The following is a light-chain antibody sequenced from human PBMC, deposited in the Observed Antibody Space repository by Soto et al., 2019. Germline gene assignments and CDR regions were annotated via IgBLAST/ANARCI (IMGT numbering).Light chain of an antibody. V-gene: IGLV2-14*01. CDR3: SSYTSSSTYV. J-gene: IGLJ1*01. CDR2: EVS. CDR1: SSDVGGYNY. Sequence: QSVLTRPASVSGSPGQSITISCTGTSSDVGGYNYVSWYQQHPGKAPKLMIYEVSNRPSGVSNRFSGSKSGNTASLTISGLQDEDEADYYCSSYTSSSTYVFGTGTKVTVL.